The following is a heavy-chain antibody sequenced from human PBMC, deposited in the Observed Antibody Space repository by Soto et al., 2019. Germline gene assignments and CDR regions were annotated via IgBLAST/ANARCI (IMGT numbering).Heavy chain of an antibody. V-gene: IGHV4-34*01. J-gene: IGHJ4*02. D-gene: IGHD3-22*01. Sequence: LXLTCAVYRGSFSGYYWSWIRQPPWKGLEWIGEINHSGSTNYNPSLKSRVTISVDTSKNQFSLKLSSVTAADTAVYYCARQGLYYYDSSGYREDFDYWGQGTLVTVSS. CDR3: ARQGLYYYDSSGYREDFDY. CDR2: INHSGST. CDR1: RGSFSGYY.